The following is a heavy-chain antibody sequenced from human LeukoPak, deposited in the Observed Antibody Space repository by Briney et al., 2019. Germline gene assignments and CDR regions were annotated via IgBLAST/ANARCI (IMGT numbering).Heavy chain of an antibody. J-gene: IGHJ2*01. V-gene: IGHV4-59*12. CDR1: GGFISSYY. Sequence: SETLSLTCTVSGGFISSYYWSWLRQPPGEGLEWSGYISYSRSNNYNPFLKSRVTISVGTSKKQFSVTMSPPTTADTGVYYCARVLYGDHGWYFDLWGRGTLVTVSS. CDR3: ARVLYGDHGWYFDL. D-gene: IGHD4-17*01. CDR2: ISYSRSN.